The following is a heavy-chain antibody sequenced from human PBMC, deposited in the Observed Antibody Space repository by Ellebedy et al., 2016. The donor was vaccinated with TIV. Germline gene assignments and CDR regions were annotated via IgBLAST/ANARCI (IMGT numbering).Heavy chain of an antibody. D-gene: IGHD6-19*01. J-gene: IGHJ5*02. CDR2: ISSSSSYI. CDR3: ASFGIAVVNWFDP. CDR1: GFTFSSYS. V-gene: IGHV3-21*01. Sequence: PGGSLRLSCAASGFTFSSYSMNWVRQAPGKGLEWVSSISSSSSYIYYADSVKGRFTISRDNAKNSLYLQMNSLRAEDTAVYYCASFGIAVVNWFDPWGQGTLVTVSS.